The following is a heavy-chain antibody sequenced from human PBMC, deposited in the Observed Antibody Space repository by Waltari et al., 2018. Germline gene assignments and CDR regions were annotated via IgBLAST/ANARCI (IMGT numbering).Heavy chain of an antibody. J-gene: IGHJ4*02. Sequence: QVQLVESGGGVVQPGRSLRLSCAASGYTLTELSMHWVRQAPGKGLEWMGGFDPEDGETIYAQKFQGRVTMTEDTSTDTAYMELSSLRSEDTAVYYCATASSLSGYFDYWGQGTLVTVSS. CDR2: FDPEDGET. CDR3: ATASSLSGYFDY. V-gene: IGHV1-24*01. CDR1: GYTLTELS. D-gene: IGHD3-10*01.